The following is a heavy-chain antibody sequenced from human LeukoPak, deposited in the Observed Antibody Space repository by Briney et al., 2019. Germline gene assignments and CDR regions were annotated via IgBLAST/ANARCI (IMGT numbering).Heavy chain of an antibody. CDR3: ARLRSLLKDGDYDY. CDR1: GYSFTSYW. Sequence: GXSLKISCKGSGYSFTSYWIAWVRQMPGKGLEWMGISYPGDSDTTYSPSFQGQVTISADKSISTAYLQWSSLKASDTAMYYCARLRSLLKDGDYDYWGQGTLVTVSS. J-gene: IGHJ4*02. CDR2: SYPGDSDT. D-gene: IGHD4-17*01. V-gene: IGHV5-51*01.